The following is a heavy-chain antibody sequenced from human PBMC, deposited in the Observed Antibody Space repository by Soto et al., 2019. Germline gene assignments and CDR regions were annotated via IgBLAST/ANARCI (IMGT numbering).Heavy chain of an antibody. CDR1: GGSISSYY. CDR2: IYYSGST. D-gene: IGHD5-18*01. Sequence: SETLSPTCTVSGGSISSYYWSWIRQPPGKGLEWIGYIYYSGSTNYNPSLKSRVTISVDTSKNQFSLKLSSVTAADTAVYYCARSGYSYGFSFWGQGTLVTVSS. V-gene: IGHV4-59*01. CDR3: ARSGYSYGFSF. J-gene: IGHJ4*02.